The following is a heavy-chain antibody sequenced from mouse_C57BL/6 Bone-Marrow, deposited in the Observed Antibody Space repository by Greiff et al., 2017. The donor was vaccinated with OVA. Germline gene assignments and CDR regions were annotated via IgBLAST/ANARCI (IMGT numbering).Heavy chain of an antibody. CDR1: GYAFSSYW. V-gene: IGHV1-80*01. Sequence: VHLVESGAELVKPGASVKISCKASGYAFSSYWMNWVKQRPGKGLEWIGQIYPGDGDTNYNGKFKGKATLTADKSSSTAYMQLSSLTSEDAAVYFCARGYGSSYGFAYWGQGTLVTVSA. D-gene: IGHD1-1*01. J-gene: IGHJ3*01. CDR2: IYPGDGDT. CDR3: ARGYGSSYGFAY.